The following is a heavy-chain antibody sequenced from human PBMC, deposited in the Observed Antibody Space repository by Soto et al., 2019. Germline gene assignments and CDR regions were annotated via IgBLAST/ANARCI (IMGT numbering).Heavy chain of an antibody. V-gene: IGHV3-30-3*01. CDR2: ISDRGSKT. D-gene: IGHD2-8*01. J-gene: IGHJ4*02. CDR3: ARDMRQDIDLVVYVTSGH. CDR1: GFTFSSYA. Sequence: GGSLRLSCAASGFTFSSYAMHWVRQAPGKGLEWVALISDRGSKTFFADSVKGRFTISRDNSKNTLYLQMNSLRPEDTAVYYCARDMRQDIDLVVYVTSGHWGQGTLVTVSS.